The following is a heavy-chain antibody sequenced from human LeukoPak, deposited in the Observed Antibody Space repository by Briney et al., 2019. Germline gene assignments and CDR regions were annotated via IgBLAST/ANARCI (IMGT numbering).Heavy chain of an antibody. V-gene: IGHV4-59*01. CDR1: GGSISSYY. CDR2: IYYSGST. Sequence: SETLSPTCTASGGSISSYYWSWIRQPPGKGLEWIGYIYYSGSTNYNPSLKSRVTISVDTSKNQFSLKLSSVTAADTAVYYCARNDYYYYDSSGHTLSTFDPWGQGTLVTVSS. CDR3: ARNDYYYYDSSGHTLSTFDP. D-gene: IGHD3-22*01. J-gene: IGHJ5*02.